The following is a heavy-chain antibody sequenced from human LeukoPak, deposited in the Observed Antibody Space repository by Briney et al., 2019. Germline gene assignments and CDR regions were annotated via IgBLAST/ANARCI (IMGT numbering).Heavy chain of an antibody. CDR1: GFTVSRNY. V-gene: IGHV3-53*01. Sequence: GGSLRLSCAASGFTVSRNYMSWVRQAPGKGLEWVSVIYSDGKTYFADSVKGRFTISRDNSKNTLYLQMSSLRAEDTAVYYCASLERWLQFWGQGTLVTVSS. J-gene: IGHJ4*02. CDR2: IYSDGKT. CDR3: ASLERWLQF. D-gene: IGHD5-24*01.